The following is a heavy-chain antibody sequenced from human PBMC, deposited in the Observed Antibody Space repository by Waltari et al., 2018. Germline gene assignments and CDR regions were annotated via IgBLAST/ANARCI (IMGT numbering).Heavy chain of an antibody. Sequence: QVKLQESGPGLVKPSETLSLTCTVSGGSISSYYWSWIRQPPGKGLEWIGYIYYSGSTNYNPSLKSRVTISVDTSKNQFSLKLSSVTAADTAVYYCARVAGSGYYPNYFDYWGQGTLVTVSS. J-gene: IGHJ4*02. CDR1: GGSISSYY. CDR3: ARVAGSGYYPNYFDY. V-gene: IGHV4-59*01. CDR2: IYYSGST. D-gene: IGHD3-22*01.